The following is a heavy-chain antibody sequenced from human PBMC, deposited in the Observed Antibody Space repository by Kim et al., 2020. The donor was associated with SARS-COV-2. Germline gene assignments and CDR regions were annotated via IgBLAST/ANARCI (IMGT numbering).Heavy chain of an antibody. V-gene: IGHV1-18*01. CDR1: GYTFTSYG. Sequence: ASVKVSCKASGYTFTSYGISWVRQAPGQGLEWMGWISAYNGNTNYAQKLQGRVTMTTDTSTSTAYMELRSLRSDDTAVYYCARDIAAGYSSSSGDYWGQGTLVTVSS. J-gene: IGHJ4*02. D-gene: IGHD6-13*01. CDR2: ISAYNGNT. CDR3: ARDIAAGYSSSSGDY.